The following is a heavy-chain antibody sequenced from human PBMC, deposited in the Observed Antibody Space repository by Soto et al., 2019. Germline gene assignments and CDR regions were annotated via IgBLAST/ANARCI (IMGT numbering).Heavy chain of an antibody. D-gene: IGHD3-9*01. Sequence: PGGSLRLSCAASGFTFSSYAMSWVRQAPGKGLEWVSAISGSGGSTYYADSVKGRFTISRDNSKNTLYLQMNSLRAEDTAVYYCAKPFVDPYYDILTGSNRINGPLDYWGQGTLVTVSS. CDR3: AKPFVDPYYDILTGSNRINGPLDY. CDR2: ISGSGGST. CDR1: GFTFSSYA. J-gene: IGHJ4*02. V-gene: IGHV3-23*01.